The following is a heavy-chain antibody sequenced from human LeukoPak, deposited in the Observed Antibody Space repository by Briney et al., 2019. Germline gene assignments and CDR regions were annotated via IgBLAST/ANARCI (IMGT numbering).Heavy chain of an antibody. J-gene: IGHJ6*03. V-gene: IGHV4-59*01. Sequence: SETLSLTCTVSGGSTSSYYWSWIRQPPGKGLEWIGYIYYSGSTNYNPSLKSRVTISVDTSKNQFSLKLSSVTAADTAVYYCAREGRCSGGSCYSYYYYMDVWGKGTTVTVSS. CDR1: GGSTSSYY. D-gene: IGHD2-15*01. CDR2: IYYSGST. CDR3: AREGRCSGGSCYSYYYYMDV.